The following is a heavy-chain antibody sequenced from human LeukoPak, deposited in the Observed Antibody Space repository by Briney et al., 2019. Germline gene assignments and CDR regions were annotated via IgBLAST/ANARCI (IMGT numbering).Heavy chain of an antibody. CDR2: IIPILGVP. CDR1: GGTFSSYT. CDR3: ARGLTGYHDFWSGYYLDY. D-gene: IGHD3-3*01. V-gene: IGHV1-69*02. Sequence: SVKVSCKASGGTFSSYTISWVRQAPGQGLEWMGRIIPILGVPNYAQKFQGRVTITADKSTSTAYMELSSLRSEDTAVYYCARGLTGYHDFWSGYYLDYWGQGTLVTVSS. J-gene: IGHJ4*02.